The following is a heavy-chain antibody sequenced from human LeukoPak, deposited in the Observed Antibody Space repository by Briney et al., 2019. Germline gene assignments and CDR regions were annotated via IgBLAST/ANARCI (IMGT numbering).Heavy chain of an antibody. D-gene: IGHD2-8*01. Sequence: PGGSLSLSCAASWFTFCRYSMSYVRQAPGKGLEWVSAISGSGGTTYYADSVKGRFTISRDNSKNTLYLQMNSLRAEDTAVYYCAKDHAVYFRPFTGFDYWGQGTLVTVSS. J-gene: IGHJ4*02. V-gene: IGHV3-23*01. CDR3: AKDHAVYFRPFTGFDY. CDR2: ISGSGGTT. CDR1: WFTFCRYS.